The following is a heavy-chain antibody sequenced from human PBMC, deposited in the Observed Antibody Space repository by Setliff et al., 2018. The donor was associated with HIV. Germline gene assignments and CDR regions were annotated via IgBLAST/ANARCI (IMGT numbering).Heavy chain of an antibody. CDR2: VYYTGST. CDR3: ARVLTVGDCSAGSCYSRAYYYYHMDV. CDR1: AFSMSSYY. V-gene: IGHV4-59*01. Sequence: SETLSLTCSVSAFSMSSYYWSFIRQPPGKGLEWIGCVYYTGSTNYSPSLKSRVTISTDTSKNQFSLKLSSVTAADTAVYYCARVLTVGDCSAGSCYSRAYYYYHMDVWGKGTAVTVSS. J-gene: IGHJ6*03. D-gene: IGHD2-15*01.